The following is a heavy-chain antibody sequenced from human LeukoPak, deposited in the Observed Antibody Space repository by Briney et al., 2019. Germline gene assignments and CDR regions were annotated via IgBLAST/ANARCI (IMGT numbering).Heavy chain of an antibody. V-gene: IGHV1-8*01. D-gene: IGHD7-27*01. J-gene: IGHJ4*02. CDR2: MNLNSGNT. CDR1: GYTFTSYD. Sequence: ASVKVSCKASGYTFTSYDVNWFRQATGQGLEWMGWMNLNSGNTGYAQKFQGRVSLTRDTSISTANLELISLRSEDTAVYYCAKNIALTGEFDSWGQGTLVTVSS. CDR3: AKNIALTGEFDS.